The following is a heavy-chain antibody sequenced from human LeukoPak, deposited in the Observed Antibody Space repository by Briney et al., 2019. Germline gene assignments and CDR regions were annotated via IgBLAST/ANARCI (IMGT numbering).Heavy chain of an antibody. Sequence: SGGSLRLSCVASGFTFSTYAMSWVRQAPGKGLDWVSAIGGSGGYTYYADSVKARFTISRDNSKNTLYLQMNSLRAEDTAVYYCAPLAVATKDFDYWGQGTLVTVSS. D-gene: IGHD2-15*01. CDR1: GFTFSTYA. V-gene: IGHV3-23*01. J-gene: IGHJ4*02. CDR3: APLAVATKDFDY. CDR2: IGGSGGYT.